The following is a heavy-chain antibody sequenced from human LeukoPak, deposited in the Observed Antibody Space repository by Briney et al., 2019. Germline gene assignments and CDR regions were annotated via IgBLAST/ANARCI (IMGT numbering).Heavy chain of an antibody. D-gene: IGHD2-21*02. Sequence: GGSLRLSCAAFGFTFSSYNMNWVRQAPGKGLEWVSYISSGSTTISYADSVKGRFTISRDNAKNSLYLQMNSLRAEDTAVYYCARDRGDDPVIPRCWGQGTLVTVSS. CDR1: GFTFSSYN. V-gene: IGHV3-48*01. CDR3: ARDRGDDPVIPRC. CDR2: ISSGSTTI. J-gene: IGHJ4*02.